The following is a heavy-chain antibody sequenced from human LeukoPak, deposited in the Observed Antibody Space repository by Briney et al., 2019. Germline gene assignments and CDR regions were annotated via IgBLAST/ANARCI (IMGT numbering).Heavy chain of an antibody. Sequence: ASVKVSCKASGYTFTDYYMHWVRQAPGQGLEWMGWINPNSGGTNYAQKFQGRVTMTRDTSISTAYMELSRLRSDDTAVYYCARNDYSNYVGYWYFDPWGRGTLVTVSS. CDR1: GYTFTDYY. CDR2: INPNSGGT. V-gene: IGHV1-2*02. CDR3: ARNDYSNYVGYWYFDP. J-gene: IGHJ2*01. D-gene: IGHD4-11*01.